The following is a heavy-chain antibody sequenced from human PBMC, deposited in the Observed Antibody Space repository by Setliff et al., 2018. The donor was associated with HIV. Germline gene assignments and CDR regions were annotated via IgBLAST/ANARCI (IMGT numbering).Heavy chain of an antibody. CDR1: GITFSSYW. V-gene: IGHV3-7*01. Sequence: GGSLRLSCVASGITFSSYWMSWVRQAPGKGLEWVANIKQDGSERSYVDSVMGRFTISRDNSKNTLYLQMNTLRTEDTAVYYCAQLAAADDSWGQGTLVTVSS. CDR3: AQLAAADDS. CDR2: IKQDGSER. J-gene: IGHJ4*02. D-gene: IGHD6-13*01.